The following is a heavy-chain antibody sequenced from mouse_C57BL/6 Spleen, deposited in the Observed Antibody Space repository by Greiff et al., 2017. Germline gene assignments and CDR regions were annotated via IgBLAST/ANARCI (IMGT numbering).Heavy chain of an antibody. V-gene: IGHV1-53*01. CDR1: GYTFTSYW. CDR3: ASTAQATSYYYAMDY. Sequence: VQLQQPGTELVKPGASVKLSCKASGYTFTSYWMHWVKQRPGQGLEWIGNINPSNGGTNYNEKFKSKATLTVDKSSSTAYMQLSSLTSEDSAVYYCASTAQATSYYYAMDYWGQGTSVTVSS. CDR2: INPSNGGT. J-gene: IGHJ4*01. D-gene: IGHD3-2*02.